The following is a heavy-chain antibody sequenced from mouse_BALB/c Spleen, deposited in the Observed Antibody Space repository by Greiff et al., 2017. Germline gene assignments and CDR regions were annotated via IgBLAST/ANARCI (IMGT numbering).Heavy chain of an antibody. Sequence: QVQLKESGAELARPGASVKMSCKASGYTFTSYTMHWVKQRPGQGLEWIGYINPSSGYTNYNQKFKDKATLTADKSSSTAYMQLSSLTSEDSAVYYCAYWSYAMDYWGQGTSVTVSS. J-gene: IGHJ4*01. V-gene: IGHV1-4*01. D-gene: IGHD4-1*01. CDR2: INPSSGYT. CDR1: GYTFTSYT. CDR3: AYWSYAMDY.